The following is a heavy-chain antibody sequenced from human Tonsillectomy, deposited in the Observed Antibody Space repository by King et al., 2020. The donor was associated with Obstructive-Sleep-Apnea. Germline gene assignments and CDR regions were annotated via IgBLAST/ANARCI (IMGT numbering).Heavy chain of an antibody. Sequence: VQLVESGAEVKKPGASVKVSCKASGYTFTSYDINWVRQATGQGLEWMGWMNPNSGNTGYAQKFQGRVTMTRNTPISTAYMELSSLRSEDTAVYYCASGRGSGSYYILDYYYYYGMDVWGQGTTVTVSS. CDR2: MNPNSGNT. CDR1: GYTFTSYD. D-gene: IGHD3-10*01. CDR3: ASGRGSGSYYILDYYYYYGMDV. J-gene: IGHJ6*02. V-gene: IGHV1-8*01.